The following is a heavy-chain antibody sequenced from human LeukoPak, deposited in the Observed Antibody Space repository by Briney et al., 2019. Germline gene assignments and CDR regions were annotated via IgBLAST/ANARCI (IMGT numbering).Heavy chain of an antibody. V-gene: IGHV4-39*01. CDR2: FYYSGST. Sequence: SETLSLTCTVVSGGSISGSSYYWGWIRQPPGKGLEWIGSFYYSGSTYYNPSLKSRVTISADTSKNQFSLKLSSVTAADTAVYYCARLWRAAIDYGGQGILVTVSS. J-gene: IGHJ4*02. D-gene: IGHD1-1*01. CDR3: ARLWRAAIDY. CDR1: GGSISGSSYY.